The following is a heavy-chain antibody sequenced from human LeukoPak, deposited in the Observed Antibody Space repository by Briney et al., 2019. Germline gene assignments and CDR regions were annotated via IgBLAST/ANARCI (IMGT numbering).Heavy chain of an antibody. J-gene: IGHJ4*02. Sequence: GASVKVSCKASGYTFTNYYMHWVRQAPGQGLEWMGIINPSGGSTTSYAQKFQGRVTMTRDTSTSTVDMELSSLTSEDTAVYYCARASSSGRRFHYWGPGTVDPVFS. CDR3: ARASSSGRRFHY. CDR2: INPSGGSTT. D-gene: IGHD3-22*01. CDR1: GYTFTNYY. V-gene: IGHV1-46*01.